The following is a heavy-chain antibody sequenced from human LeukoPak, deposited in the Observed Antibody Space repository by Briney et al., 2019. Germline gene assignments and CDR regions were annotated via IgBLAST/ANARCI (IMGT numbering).Heavy chain of an antibody. CDR1: GFTFSSYS. Sequence: PGGSLRLSCAASGFTFSSYSMNWVRQAPGKGLDWVSVIFADDGSTKYADSVKGRFTISRDTSKNTLYLQMHNLRAEDTAVYYCAKDQRPDSGYDIDYWGQGTLVTVPS. D-gene: IGHD5-12*01. V-gene: IGHV3-23*03. J-gene: IGHJ4*02. CDR3: AKDQRPDSGYDIDY. CDR2: IFADDGST.